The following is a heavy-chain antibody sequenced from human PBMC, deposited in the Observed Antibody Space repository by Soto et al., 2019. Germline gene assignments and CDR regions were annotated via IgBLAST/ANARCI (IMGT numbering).Heavy chain of an antibody. CDR1: GYTLTELS. V-gene: IGHV1-24*01. D-gene: IGHD3-3*01. Sequence: ASVKVSCKVSGYTLTELSMHWVRQAPGKGLEWMGGFDPEDGETIYAQKFQGRVTMTEDTSTDTAYMELSSLRSEDTAVYYCTVYDFWRTPTLKNAFDIWGQGTMVTVSS. CDR3: TVYDFWRTPTLKNAFDI. J-gene: IGHJ3*02. CDR2: FDPEDGET.